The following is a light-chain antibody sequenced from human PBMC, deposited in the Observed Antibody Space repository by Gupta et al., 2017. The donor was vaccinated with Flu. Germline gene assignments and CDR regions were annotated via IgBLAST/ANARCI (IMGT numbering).Light chain of an antibody. Sequence: SYVLTQPPSVSVPPGETARITCGGNNIGSKSVHWYQQKPGQAPVLVVYNDNDRPSGIPERFSGSNSGNTATLTINRVGAGDEADYYCHVWDSSSDQYVFGTGTKVTVL. CDR1: NIGSKS. CDR3: HVWDSSSDQYV. CDR2: NDN. J-gene: IGLJ1*01. V-gene: IGLV3-21*02.